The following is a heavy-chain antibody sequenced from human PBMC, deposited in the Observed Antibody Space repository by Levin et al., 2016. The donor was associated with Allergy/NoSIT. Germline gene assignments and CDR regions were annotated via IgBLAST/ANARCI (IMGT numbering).Heavy chain of an antibody. V-gene: IGHV3-23*01. Sequence: WIRQPPGKGLEWVSAISGSGGSTYYADSVKGRFTISRDNSKNTLYLQMNSLRAEDTAVYYCAKVRPLGVTFGGVIAFDYWGQGTLVTVSS. CDR2: ISGSGGST. J-gene: IGHJ4*02. CDR3: AKVRPLGVTFGGVIAFDY. D-gene: IGHD3-16*02.